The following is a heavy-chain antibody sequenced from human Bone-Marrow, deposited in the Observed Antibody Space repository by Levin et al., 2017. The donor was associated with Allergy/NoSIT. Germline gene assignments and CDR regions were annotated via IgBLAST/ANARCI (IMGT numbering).Heavy chain of an antibody. CDR1: GASITSYY. J-gene: IGHJ4*02. Sequence: SETLSLTCNVSGASITSYYWTWIRQPPGKGLEWIGFVYFSGNTNYNPSLRSRVTISVDTSKNQVSLKLNSVTPADTAVYYCASGVAGKGWGQGVLVSVSS. V-gene: IGHV4-59*01. D-gene: IGHD6-19*01. CDR2: VYFSGNT. CDR3: ASGVAGKG.